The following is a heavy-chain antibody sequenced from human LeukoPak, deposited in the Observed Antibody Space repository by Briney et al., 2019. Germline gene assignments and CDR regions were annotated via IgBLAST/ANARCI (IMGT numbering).Heavy chain of an antibody. Sequence: SVKVSCKASGGTFSSYAISWVRQAPGQGLEWMGGIIPIFGTANYAQKFQGRVTITTDESTSTAYMELSSLRSEDTAVYYCARDWGFWSGRGTRYYYYMDVWGKGTTVTVSS. D-gene: IGHD3-3*01. V-gene: IGHV1-69*05. J-gene: IGHJ6*03. CDR1: GGTFSSYA. CDR3: ARDWGFWSGRGTRYYYYMDV. CDR2: IIPIFGTA.